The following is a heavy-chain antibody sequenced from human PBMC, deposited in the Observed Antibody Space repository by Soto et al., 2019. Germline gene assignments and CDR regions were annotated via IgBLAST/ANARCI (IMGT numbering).Heavy chain of an antibody. V-gene: IGHV4-59*08. CDR2: IYNSGST. CDR3: ARHESSGWYYFDY. J-gene: IGHJ4*02. CDR1: GGSISSYY. D-gene: IGHD6-19*01. Sequence: QVQLQESGPGLVKPSETLSLTCTVSGGSISSYYWSWIRQPPGKGLEWIGYIYNSGSTNYNPSLKIRVTISVDMSKNQFSLKLNSVTAADTAVYYCARHESSGWYYFDYWGQGTLVTVSS.